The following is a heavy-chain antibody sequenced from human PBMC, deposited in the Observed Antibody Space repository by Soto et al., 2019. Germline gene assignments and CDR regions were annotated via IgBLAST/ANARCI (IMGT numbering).Heavy chain of an antibody. CDR2: ISGYNGDI. J-gene: IGHJ4*02. CDR3: ARVRIVGAREIDF. Sequence: QVHLVQSGGEVKKPGASVKVSCKASGYTFNRHGITWVRQAPGQGLEWMGWISGYNGDINYEQKCQGRVTLSSDTLTSTVYLELKSLSFDDTAVYYCARVRIVGAREIDFWGQGTLVTVSS. D-gene: IGHD1-26*01. CDR1: GYTFNRHG. V-gene: IGHV1-18*04.